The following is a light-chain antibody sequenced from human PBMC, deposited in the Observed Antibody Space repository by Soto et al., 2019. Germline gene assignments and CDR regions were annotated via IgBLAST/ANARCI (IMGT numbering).Light chain of an antibody. CDR1: SSDVGGYNY. CDR3: QSYDSRLSASV. CDR2: EVS. Sequence: QSALTQPASVSGSPGQSITISCTGTSSDVGGYNYVSWYQQHPGKAPKLMIYEVSNRPSGVSNRFSGSKSGNTASLTITGLQAEDEAVYYCQSYDSRLSASVFGGGTQLTVL. V-gene: IGLV2-14*01. J-gene: IGLJ3*02.